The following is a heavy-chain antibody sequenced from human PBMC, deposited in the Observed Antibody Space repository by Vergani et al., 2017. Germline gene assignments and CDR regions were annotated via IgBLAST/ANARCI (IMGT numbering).Heavy chain of an antibody. V-gene: IGHV3-23*01. J-gene: IGHJ4*02. CDR3: ARAERYCSGGSCYSGLDY. CDR2: ISGSGGSI. D-gene: IGHD2-15*01. CDR1: GFTFSSYA. Sequence: EVQLLESGGGLVQPGGSLRLSCAASGFTFSSYAMSWVRQAPGKGLEWVSAISGSGGSIYYADSVKGRFTISRDNAKNSLYLQMNSLRAEDTAVYYCARAERYCSGGSCYSGLDYWGQGTLVTVSS.